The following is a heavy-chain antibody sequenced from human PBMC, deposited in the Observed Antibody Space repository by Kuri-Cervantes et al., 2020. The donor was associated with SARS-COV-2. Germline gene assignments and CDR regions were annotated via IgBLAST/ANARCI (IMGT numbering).Heavy chain of an antibody. J-gene: IGHJ5*02. CDR1: GGTFSNYA. CDR3: ASAGYQLLSGWFDP. V-gene: IGHV1-69*13. Sequence: SVKVSCKASGGTFSNYAISWMRQAPGQGLQWMGGIIPIFGTPNYAQKFQGRVTITADESTSTAYMELSSLRSEDTAVYYCASAGYQLLSGWFDPWGQGTLVTVSS. CDR2: IIPIFGTP. D-gene: IGHD2-2*01.